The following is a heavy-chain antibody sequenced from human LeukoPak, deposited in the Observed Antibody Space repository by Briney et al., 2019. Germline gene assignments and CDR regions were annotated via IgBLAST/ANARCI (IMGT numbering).Heavy chain of an antibody. CDR1: GYTFTSYG. CDR2: ISAYNGST. V-gene: IGHV1-18*01. CDR3: ARDQNYMGTLWDPVDY. D-gene: IGHD2-21*01. Sequence: ASVKVSCKASGYTFTSYGISWVRQAPGQGLEWMGWISAYNGSTNYAQKLQGRVTMTTDTSTSTAYMELRSLRSDDTAVYYCARDQNYMGTLWDPVDYWGQGTLVTVSS. J-gene: IGHJ4*02.